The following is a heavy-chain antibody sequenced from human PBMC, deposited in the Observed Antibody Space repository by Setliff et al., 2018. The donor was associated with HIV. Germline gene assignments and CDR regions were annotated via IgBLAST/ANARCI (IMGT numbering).Heavy chain of an antibody. CDR3: ARDFQPQVRGSF. CDR1: GYSISSGYY. Sequence: SETLSLTCNVSGYSISSGYYWGWIRQPPGKGLEWIGAMFHSGSSYLNPSLRSRVTISLDTSKNHVSLRLRPVTAADTAVYYCARDFQPQVRGSFWGQGALVTVSS. J-gene: IGHJ4*02. V-gene: IGHV4-38-2*02. D-gene: IGHD3-10*01. CDR2: MFHSGSS.